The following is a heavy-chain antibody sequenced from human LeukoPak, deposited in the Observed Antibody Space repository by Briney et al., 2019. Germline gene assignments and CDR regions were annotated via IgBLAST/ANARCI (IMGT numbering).Heavy chain of an antibody. V-gene: IGHV3-23*01. D-gene: IGHD6-13*01. J-gene: IGHJ4*02. Sequence: GGSLRLSCAASGFTFSSYAMSWVRQAPGKGLEWVSAISGSGNNTYYAESVKGRFTISRDNSKNTLCLQMNSLKPEDTAVYYCARVAEAAAFDSWGQGTLVTVSS. CDR1: GFTFSSYA. CDR2: ISGSGNNT. CDR3: ARVAEAAAFDS.